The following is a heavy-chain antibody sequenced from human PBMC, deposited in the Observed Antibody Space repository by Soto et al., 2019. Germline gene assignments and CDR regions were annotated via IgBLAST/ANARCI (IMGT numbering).Heavy chain of an antibody. CDR3: ARLAVVTPHYYYGMDV. D-gene: IGHD2-21*02. CDR1: GGTLSSYA. Sequence: PVKVSCKASGGTLSSYAISWVRQAPGQGLEWMGGIIPIFGTANYAQKFQGRVTITADESTSTAYMELSSLRSEDTAVYYCARLAVVTPHYYYGMDVWGQGTTVTVSS. CDR2: IIPIFGTA. V-gene: IGHV1-69*13. J-gene: IGHJ6*02.